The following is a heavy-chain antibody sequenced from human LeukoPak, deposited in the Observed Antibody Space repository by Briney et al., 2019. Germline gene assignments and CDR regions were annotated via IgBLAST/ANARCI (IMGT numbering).Heavy chain of an antibody. Sequence: GGSLRLSCVASGFIFSDYYMSWIRQAPGKGLEWVSYISSSSSHTNYADSAKGRFTISRDNAKNSLYLQMSSLRAEDMALYYCARARGDSTSYYFDYWGLGTLVTVSS. D-gene: IGHD2-21*02. CDR1: GFIFSDYY. CDR2: ISSSSSHT. V-gene: IGHV3-11*06. CDR3: ARARGDSTSYYFDY. J-gene: IGHJ4*02.